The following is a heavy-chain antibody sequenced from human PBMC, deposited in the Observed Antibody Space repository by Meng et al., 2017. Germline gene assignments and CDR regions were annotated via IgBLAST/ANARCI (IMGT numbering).Heavy chain of an antibody. V-gene: IGHV1-2*02. CDR3: AREKISRVPDAFDI. Sequence: ASVKVSCKASGDTFTGYYMRWVRQAPGQGLEWMGWINPNSGGTNYAQKCQGRVTMTRYTSISTAYRELSRLRSDATAVYYCAREKISRVPDAFDIWGQGTMVTVSS. D-gene: IGHD2-15*01. J-gene: IGHJ3*02. CDR1: GDTFTGYY. CDR2: INPNSGGT.